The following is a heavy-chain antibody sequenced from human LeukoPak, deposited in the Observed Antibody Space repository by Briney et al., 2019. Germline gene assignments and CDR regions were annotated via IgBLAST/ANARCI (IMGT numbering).Heavy chain of an antibody. Sequence: PGGSLRLSCAASGFTFSTYAVSWVRQAPARGLEWVATLSGSGADAFYADSVRGRFTISRDNSQSTLYLQMNSLRAEDAAIYYCAKSPWKREYYGSDFWGQGTLVTVSS. D-gene: IGHD3-10*01. CDR2: LSGSGADA. V-gene: IGHV3-23*01. CDR1: GFTFSTYA. J-gene: IGHJ4*02. CDR3: AKSPWKREYYGSDF.